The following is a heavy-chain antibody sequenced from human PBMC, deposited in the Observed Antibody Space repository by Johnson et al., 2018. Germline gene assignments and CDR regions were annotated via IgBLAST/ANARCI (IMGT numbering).Heavy chain of an antibody. J-gene: IGHJ6*02. CDR1: GFIFSSYG. CDR2: ISYDGSNK. CDR3: ARGHDQLEV. V-gene: IGHV3-30*03. Sequence: QVQLVQSGGGVVQPGRSLRLSCAASGFIFSSYGMHWVRQAPGKGLEWVAVISYDGSNKYYADSVKGRFTISRDNAENSLYLRLNSLRVEDTAVYYCARGHDQLEVWGQGTTVSVSS. D-gene: IGHD1-1*01.